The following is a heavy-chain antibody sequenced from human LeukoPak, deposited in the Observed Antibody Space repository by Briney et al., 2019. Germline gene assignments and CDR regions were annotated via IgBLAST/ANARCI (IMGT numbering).Heavy chain of an antibody. Sequence: PGGSPRLSCAASGFTFSSYSMNWVRQAPGKGLEWVSSISSSSSYIYYADSVKGRFTISRDNAKNSLYLQMNSLRVEDTAVYYCARVAQTGDRYWGQGTLDTVSS. CDR2: ISSSSSYI. D-gene: IGHD7-27*01. V-gene: IGHV3-21*01. J-gene: IGHJ4*02. CDR1: GFTFSSYS. CDR3: ARVAQTGDRY.